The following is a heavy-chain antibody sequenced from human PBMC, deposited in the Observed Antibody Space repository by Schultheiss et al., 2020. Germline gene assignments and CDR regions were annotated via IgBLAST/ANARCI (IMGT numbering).Heavy chain of an antibody. CDR2: IYASGST. J-gene: IGHJ6*02. D-gene: IGHD3-3*01. Sequence: SQTLSLTCTVSGGSISSGDYYWSWIRQPAGKGLEWIGSIYASGSTNYNPSLKSRVTISVDTSKNQFSLKLSSVTAADTAVYYCARDLPHHYDFWSGSDYYYGMDVWGQGTTVTVSS. V-gene: IGHV4-61*02. CDR3: ARDLPHHYDFWSGSDYYYGMDV. CDR1: GGSISSGDYY.